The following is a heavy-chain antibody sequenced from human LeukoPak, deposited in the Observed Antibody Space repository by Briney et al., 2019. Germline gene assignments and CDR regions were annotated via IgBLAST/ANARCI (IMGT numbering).Heavy chain of an antibody. CDR2: IYYSGIT. CDR3: ASDLVKASAWYRGY. V-gene: IGHV4-39*07. Sequence: SETLSLTCTVSGGSISSTSYYWGWIRQPPGKGLEWIGNIYYSGITYYNPSLKSRVTISIDTSKNQFSLKLSSVTAADTAVFYCASDLVKASAWYRGYWGQGTLVTVSS. D-gene: IGHD6-19*01. J-gene: IGHJ4*02. CDR1: GGSISSTSYY.